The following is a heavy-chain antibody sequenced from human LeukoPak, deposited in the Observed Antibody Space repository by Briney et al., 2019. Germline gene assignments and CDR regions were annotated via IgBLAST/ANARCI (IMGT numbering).Heavy chain of an antibody. V-gene: IGHV4-30-2*01. CDR3: ARDSFELSRHFDY. J-gene: IGHJ4*02. Sequence: SETLSLTCTVSGGSISSGGYYWSWIRQPPGKGLEWIGYIYHSGSTYYNPSLKSRVTISVDRSKNQFSLKLSSVTAADTAVYYCARDSFELSRHFDYWGQGTLVTVSS. CDR2: IYHSGST. CDR1: GGSISSGGYY. D-gene: IGHD1-7*01.